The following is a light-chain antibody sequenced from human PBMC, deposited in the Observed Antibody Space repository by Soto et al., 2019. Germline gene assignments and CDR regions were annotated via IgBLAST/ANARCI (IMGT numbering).Light chain of an antibody. CDR3: QQRSNWPSIT. CDR2: DAS. V-gene: IGKV3-11*01. CDR1: QSVSSY. J-gene: IGKJ5*01. Sequence: EIVLTQSPATLSLSPGERATLSCRASQSVSSYLAWYQQKPGQAPRLLIYDASNRATGIPARFSGSGSGTDFTLTINSLEPEYSAVYYCQQRSNWPSITFGQGTRLEIK.